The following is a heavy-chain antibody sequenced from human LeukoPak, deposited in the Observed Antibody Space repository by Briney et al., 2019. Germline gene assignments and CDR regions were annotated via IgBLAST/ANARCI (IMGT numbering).Heavy chain of an antibody. Sequence: PSETLSLTCTVSGGSISSGGYYWSWIRQPPGKGLEWIGYIYHSGGTYYNPSLKSRVTISVDRSKNQFSLKLSSVTAADTAVYYCARERWYSSSWLLDYWGQGTLVTVSS. J-gene: IGHJ4*02. V-gene: IGHV4-30-2*01. CDR2: IYHSGGT. CDR3: ARERWYSSSWLLDY. D-gene: IGHD6-13*01. CDR1: GGSISSGGYY.